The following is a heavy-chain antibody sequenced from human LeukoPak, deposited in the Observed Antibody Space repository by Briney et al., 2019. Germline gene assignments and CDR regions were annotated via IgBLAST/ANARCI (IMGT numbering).Heavy chain of an antibody. V-gene: IGHV4-34*01. D-gene: IGHD6-19*01. CDR3: ARGFRRLVRRSDAFDI. Sequence: SETLSLTCAVYGRSFSGYYWSRIRQPPGKGLEWIGEIIHSGSTNYNPSLKSRVTISVDTSKNQFSLKLSSVTAADTAVYYCARGFRRLVRRSDAFDIWGQGTMVTVSS. CDR2: IIHSGST. J-gene: IGHJ3*02. CDR1: GRSFSGYY.